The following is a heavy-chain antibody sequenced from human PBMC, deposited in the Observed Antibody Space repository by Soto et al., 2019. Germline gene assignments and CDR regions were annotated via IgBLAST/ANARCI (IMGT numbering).Heavy chain of an antibody. D-gene: IGHD3-16*01. CDR3: ARANRFYYYMQV. Sequence: GGSLRLSCAASGFTFSRYSMNWFRRVPGRGLERDSYISSSCTIYYADAVKGLLTISLDNAKNSLYLQMNSLLAEATAVYYCARANRFYYYMQVSGKGTTVTVSS. CDR1: GFTFSRYS. CDR2: ISSSCTI. J-gene: IGHJ6*03. V-gene: IGHV3-48*01.